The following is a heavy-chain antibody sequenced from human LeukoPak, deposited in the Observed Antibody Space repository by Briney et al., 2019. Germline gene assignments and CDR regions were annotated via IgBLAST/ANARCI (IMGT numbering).Heavy chain of an antibody. CDR1: GYTFTSYD. V-gene: IGHV1-8*01. J-gene: IGHJ6*03. CDR3: ARGGGSSRYYYYYYMDV. Sequence: PSVKVSCKASGYTFTSYDINWVRQATGQGLEWMGWMNPNSGNTGYAQKFQGRVTMTRNTSISTAYMELSSLRSEDTAVYYCARGGGSSRYYYYYYMDVWGKGTTVTVSS. CDR2: MNPNSGNT. D-gene: IGHD3-16*01.